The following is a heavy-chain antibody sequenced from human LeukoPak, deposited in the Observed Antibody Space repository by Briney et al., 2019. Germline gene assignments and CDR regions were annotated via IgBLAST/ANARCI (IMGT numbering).Heavy chain of an antibody. D-gene: IGHD5-18*01. J-gene: IGHJ5*02. CDR1: GVSFSSYG. Sequence: GGSLRLSCAGSGVSFSSYGMHWVRQAPGKGLEWVTVISSDGVNKFYADSVRGRFTISKDSSKNTLYLQMNSLRIEDTAVYYCGKDAHNFGCDHWGQGTLVTVSS. CDR3: GKDAHNFGCDH. CDR2: ISSDGVNK. V-gene: IGHV3-30*18.